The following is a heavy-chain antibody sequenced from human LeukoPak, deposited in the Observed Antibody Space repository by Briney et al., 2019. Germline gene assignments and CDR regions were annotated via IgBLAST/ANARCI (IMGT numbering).Heavy chain of an antibody. D-gene: IGHD6-13*01. J-gene: IGHJ4*02. CDR1: GFTLSSYS. CDR3: ARERGSSSWMTFDY. CDR2: ISSSSSYI. Sequence: GGSLRLSCAASGFTLSSYSMNWVRKAPGQGLEWVSSISSSSSYIYYADSVKGRFTISRDNAKNSLYLQMNSLRAEDTAVYYCARERGSSSWMTFDYWGQGTLVTVSS. V-gene: IGHV3-21*01.